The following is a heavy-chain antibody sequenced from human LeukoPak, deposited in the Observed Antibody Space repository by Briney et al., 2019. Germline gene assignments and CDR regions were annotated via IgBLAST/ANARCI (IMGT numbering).Heavy chain of an antibody. J-gene: IGHJ4*02. V-gene: IGHV1-69*02. CDR3: ARVEYSSGWFGLDY. Sequence: SVKVSCKASGGTFSSYTISWVRQAPGQGLEWMGRIIPILGIANYAQKFQGRVTITADKSTSTAYTELSSLRSEDTAVYYCARVEYSSGWFGLDYWGQGTLVTVSS. D-gene: IGHD6-19*01. CDR1: GGTFSSYT. CDR2: IIPILGIA.